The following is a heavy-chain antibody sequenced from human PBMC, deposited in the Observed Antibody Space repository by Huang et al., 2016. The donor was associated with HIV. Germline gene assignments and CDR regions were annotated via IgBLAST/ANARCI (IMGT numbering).Heavy chain of an antibody. Sequence: EVQLVESGGGLIQPGGSLRLSCAASGFTVSTNYMTWVRQAPGKGRGWISLIYSGGTTYDAYSVKGRFTISRDDSENTLYLHMTSLRAGDTAVYYCAKEGDTGAALGYWGQGTLVTVS. CDR1: GFTVSTNY. CDR2: IYSGGTT. CDR3: AKEGDTGAALGY. D-gene: IGHD2-8*02. J-gene: IGHJ4*02. V-gene: IGHV3-53*01.